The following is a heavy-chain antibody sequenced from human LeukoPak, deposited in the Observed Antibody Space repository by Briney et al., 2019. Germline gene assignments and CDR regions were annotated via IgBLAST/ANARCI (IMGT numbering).Heavy chain of an antibody. J-gene: IGHJ4*02. CDR1: GYTFTSYG. CDR2: ISAYNGNT. D-gene: IGHD3-22*01. V-gene: IGHV1-18*01. Sequence: ASVKVSCKASGYTFTSYGISWVRQAPGQGLEWMGWISAYNGNTNYAQKLQGRVTMTTDTSTSTAYMELRSLRSDDTAVYYCARVVGGSAYYDSSGYTFDYWGQGTLVTVSS. CDR3: ARVVGGSAYYDSSGYTFDY.